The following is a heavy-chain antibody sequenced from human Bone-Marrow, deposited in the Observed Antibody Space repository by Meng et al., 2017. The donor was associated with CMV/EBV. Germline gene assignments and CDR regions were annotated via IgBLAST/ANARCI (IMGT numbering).Heavy chain of an antibody. CDR2: ISSSSSYI. D-gene: IGHD3-22*01. Sequence: GGSLRLSCAASGFTFSSYSMNWVRQAPGKGLEWVSSISSSSSYIYYADSVKGRFTISRDNAKNSLYLQMNSLRAEDTAVYYCATGGSYYDSSGYWGYWGQGTPVTVSS. J-gene: IGHJ4*02. CDR1: GFTFSSYS. CDR3: ATGGSYYDSSGYWGY. V-gene: IGHV3-21*01.